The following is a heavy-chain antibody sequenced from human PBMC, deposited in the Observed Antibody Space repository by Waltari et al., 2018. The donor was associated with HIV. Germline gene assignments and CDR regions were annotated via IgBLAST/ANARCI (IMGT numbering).Heavy chain of an antibody. CDR2: IYTSGST. J-gene: IGHJ4*02. Sequence: QVQLQESGPGLVKPSETMSLTCPVSGGSISSYYWSWIRQPAGKGLEWIGRIYTSGSTNYNPSLKSRVTMSVDTSKNQFSLKLSSVTAADTAVYYCARGGIVVSSYYFDYWGQGTLVTVSS. CDR3: ARGGIVVSSYYFDY. D-gene: IGHD3-22*01. CDR1: GGSISSYY. V-gene: IGHV4-4*07.